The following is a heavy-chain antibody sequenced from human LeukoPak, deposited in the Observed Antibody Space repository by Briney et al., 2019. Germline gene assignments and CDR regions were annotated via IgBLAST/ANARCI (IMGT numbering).Heavy chain of an antibody. J-gene: IGHJ4*02. D-gene: IGHD1-14*01. CDR3: AREMPRTYYFDY. Sequence: ASVKVSCKASGYTFTNYYIHWVRQAPGQGLEWMGNINPSGGSTTYAQRYQDRVLMTGDTSTSSVYMELSSLRSEGTAIYYCAREMPRTYYFDYWGQGTLVTAPS. V-gene: IGHV1-46*01. CDR1: GYTFTNYY. CDR2: INPSGGST.